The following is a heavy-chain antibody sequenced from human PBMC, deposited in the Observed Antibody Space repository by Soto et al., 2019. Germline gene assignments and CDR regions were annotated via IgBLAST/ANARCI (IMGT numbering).Heavy chain of an antibody. J-gene: IGHJ4*02. D-gene: IGHD5-18*01. CDR1: GFIFISFA. CDR2: ISDDGASI. CDR3: ARENSVQAWLHHFDH. V-gene: IGHV3-48*03. Sequence: LRLSFEASGFIFISFAINWVRQAPGRGLEWVSYISDDGASIYYADSLKGRFTISRDNAKNSLSLQMNNLRAEDTAVYYCARENSVQAWLHHFDHWGLGTLVTVSS.